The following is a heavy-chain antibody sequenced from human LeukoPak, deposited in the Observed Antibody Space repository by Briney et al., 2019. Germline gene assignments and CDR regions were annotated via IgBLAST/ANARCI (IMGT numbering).Heavy chain of an antibody. CDR2: IYHSGST. V-gene: IGHV4-38-2*02. CDR3: ARGIGYYDYVWGSYRPPQTYYFDY. Sequence: SETLSLTCTVAGYSISSGYYWGWIRQPPGKGLEWIGSIYHSGSTYYNPSLKSRVTISVDTSKNQFSLKLSSVTAADTAVYYCARGIGYYDYVWGSYRPPQTYYFDYWGQGTLVTVSS. J-gene: IGHJ4*02. CDR1: GYSISSGYY. D-gene: IGHD3-16*02.